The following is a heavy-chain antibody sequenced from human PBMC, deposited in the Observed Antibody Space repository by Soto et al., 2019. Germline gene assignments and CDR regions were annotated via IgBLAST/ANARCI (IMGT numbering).Heavy chain of an antibody. J-gene: IGHJ6*02. Sequence: SETLSLTCTVSGGSISSYQWSWIRQPARKGLEWIGRIYTSGSTNYNPSLKSRVTMSVDTSKKQFSLKLSSVTAADTAVYYCAGDGSWSSGMDVWGQGTTVTVSS. CDR3: AGDGSWSSGMDV. D-gene: IGHD6-13*01. CDR1: GGSISSYQ. V-gene: IGHV4-4*07. CDR2: IYTSGST.